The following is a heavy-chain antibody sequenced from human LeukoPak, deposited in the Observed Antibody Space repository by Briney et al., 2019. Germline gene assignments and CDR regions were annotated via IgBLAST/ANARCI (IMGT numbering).Heavy chain of an antibody. CDR3: ARDEDYGGNSNFDY. CDR1: GFTFSSYG. D-gene: IGHD4-23*01. CDR2: IWYDGSNK. V-gene: IGHV3-33*01. Sequence: GGSLRLSCAASGFTFSSYGMHCVRQAPGKGREWEAVIWYDGSNKYYADPVKGRFTISRDNSKNTLYLQMNSLRAEDTAVCYCARDEDYGGNSNFDYWGQGTLVTVSS. J-gene: IGHJ4*02.